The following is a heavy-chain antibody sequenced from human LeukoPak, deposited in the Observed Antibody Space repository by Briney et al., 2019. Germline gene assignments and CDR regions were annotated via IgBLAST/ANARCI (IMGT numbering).Heavy chain of an antibody. CDR3: ARGVTSSDYYFDY. J-gene: IGHJ4*02. D-gene: IGHD2-21*02. Sequence: NASETLSLTCAVYGGSFSGYYWSWIRQPPGKGLEWIGEINHSGSTNYNPSLKSRVTISVDTSKNQFSLKLSSVTAADTAVYYCARGVTSSDYYFDYWGQGTLVTVSS. CDR1: GGSFSGYY. CDR2: INHSGST. V-gene: IGHV4-34*01.